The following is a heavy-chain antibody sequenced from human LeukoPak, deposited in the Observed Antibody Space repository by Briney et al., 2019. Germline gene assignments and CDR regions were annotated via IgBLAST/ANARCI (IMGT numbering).Heavy chain of an antibody. CDR1: GYSFSSYW. V-gene: IGHV5-51*01. CDR2: IYPGDSDT. J-gene: IGHJ4*02. CDR3: AMLSGPRVAAAAHY. D-gene: IGHD6-13*01. Sequence: GESLKISCKGFGYSFSSYWIGWVRQMPGKGLEWMGIIYPGDSDTRYSPSFQGQVTISADKSVSTAYLQWSSLKASDTAMYYCAMLSGPRVAAAAHYWGQGTLVTVSS.